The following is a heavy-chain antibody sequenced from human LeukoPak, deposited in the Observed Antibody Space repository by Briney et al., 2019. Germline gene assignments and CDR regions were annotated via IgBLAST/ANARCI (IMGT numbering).Heavy chain of an antibody. D-gene: IGHD3-10*01. CDR1: GLSLSNYG. CDR2: ISERGGST. J-gene: IGHJ4*02. CDR3: AKRGVVIRGILVIGYHQEAYHYDF. V-gene: IGHV3-23*01. Sequence: GGSLRLSCVVSGLSLSNYGMTWVRQAPGKGLEWVSYISERGGSTTYADSVKGRFTISRDTSLNTLYLQMNNLRAEDTALYFCAKRGVVIRGILVIGYHQEAYHYDFWGQGVLVTVSS.